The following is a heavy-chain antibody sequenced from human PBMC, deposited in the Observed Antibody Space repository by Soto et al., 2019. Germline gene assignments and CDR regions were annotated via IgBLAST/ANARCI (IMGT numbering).Heavy chain of an antibody. J-gene: IGHJ6*03. Sequence: PSETLSLTCTVSGCSISSSSYYWGWIRQPPGKGLEWIGSIYYSGSTYYNPSLKSRVTISVDTSKNQFSLKLSSVTAADTAVYYCARLPYYDFWSGYYYYFYYMDVWGKGTMVTVSS. CDR2: IYYSGST. V-gene: IGHV4-39*01. D-gene: IGHD3-3*01. CDR1: GCSISSSSYY. CDR3: ARLPYYDFWSGYYYYFYYMDV.